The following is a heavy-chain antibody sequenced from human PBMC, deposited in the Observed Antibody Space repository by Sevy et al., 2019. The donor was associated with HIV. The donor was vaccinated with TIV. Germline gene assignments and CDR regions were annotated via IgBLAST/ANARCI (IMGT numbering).Heavy chain of an antibody. CDR3: VRVGWVNAWYFDL. CDR1: GFTFKSYL. D-gene: IGHD3-16*01. J-gene: IGHJ2*01. V-gene: IGHV3-7*01. Sequence: GGSLRLSCAASGFTFKSYLMSWVRQAPGKGLEWVANIKQDGSEKYYVDSVKGRFTISRDNAENSLYLQINSLRVEDTAVYSCVRVGWVNAWYFDLWGRGTLVTVSS. CDR2: IKQDGSEK.